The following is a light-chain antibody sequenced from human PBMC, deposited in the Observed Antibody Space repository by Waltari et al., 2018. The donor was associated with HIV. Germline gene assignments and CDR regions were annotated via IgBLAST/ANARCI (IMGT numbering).Light chain of an antibody. CDR3: QQYGSSPLT. J-gene: IGKJ4*01. V-gene: IGKV3-20*01. Sequence: EIVLTQSPGTLSLSPGERATLPCRARQSVSSSYLAWYQQKPGQAPRLLIYAASSRATGIPDRFSGSGSGTDFTLTISRLEPEDFAVYYCQQYGSSPLTFGGGTKVEIK. CDR1: QSVSSSY. CDR2: AAS.